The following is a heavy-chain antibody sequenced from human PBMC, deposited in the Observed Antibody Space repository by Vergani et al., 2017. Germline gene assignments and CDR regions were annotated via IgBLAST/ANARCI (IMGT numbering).Heavy chain of an antibody. V-gene: IGHV4-39*01. CDR2: IYYSGRT. D-gene: IGHD2-15*01. J-gene: IGHJ5*02. Sequence: QVQLQESGPGLVKPSETLSLTCTVSNDSVSNTFYYWGWIRQTPGKGLEGIGSIYYSGRTYYNPSLESRGTMSVDTSKSQFSLKLSSVTAADKAVYYCTGHWAVVSANNWFYPWGQGTLVTVSS. CDR1: NDSVSNTFYY. CDR3: TGHWAVVSANNWFYP.